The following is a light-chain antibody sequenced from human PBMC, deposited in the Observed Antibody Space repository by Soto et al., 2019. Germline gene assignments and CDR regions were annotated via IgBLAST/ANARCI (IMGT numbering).Light chain of an antibody. Sequence: DIQLTQSPSPLSASVGDRVAITCLASQSISTYLNWYQQKPGKAPKVLIYAASNLQSGVPPRFSGSGSGTDFTLTISNLQPEDFATYYCQQRNAYPLTFGQGTRLEI. J-gene: IGKJ5*01. CDR2: AAS. CDR1: QSISTY. V-gene: IGKV1-39*01. CDR3: QQRNAYPLT.